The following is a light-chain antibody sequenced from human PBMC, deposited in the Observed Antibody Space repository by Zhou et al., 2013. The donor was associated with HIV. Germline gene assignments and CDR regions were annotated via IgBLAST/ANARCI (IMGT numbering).Light chain of an antibody. CDR2: AAS. Sequence: DIQMTQSPSSLSASVGDRVTITCRATSLGISNYLAWYQQKPGKVPKLLIYAASTLQSGVPSRFSGSGSGTDFTLTISSLQPEDVATYYCQKYDSAPSITFGQGTRLEIK. CDR3: QKYDSAPSIT. V-gene: IGKV1-27*01. J-gene: IGKJ5*01. CDR1: LGISNY.